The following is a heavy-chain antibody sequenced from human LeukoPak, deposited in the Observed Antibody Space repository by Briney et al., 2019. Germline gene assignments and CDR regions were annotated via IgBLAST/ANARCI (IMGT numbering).Heavy chain of an antibody. Sequence: GGSLRLSCAASGFTFDDYAMHWVRQAPGKGLEWVSGISWNSGSIGYADSVKGRFTISRDNAKNSLYLQMKSLKTEDTAVYYCTRDRGSSTLGDYWGQGTLVTVSS. V-gene: IGHV3-9*01. CDR3: TRDRGSSTLGDY. CDR1: GFTFDDYA. D-gene: IGHD7-27*01. CDR2: ISWNSGSI. J-gene: IGHJ4*02.